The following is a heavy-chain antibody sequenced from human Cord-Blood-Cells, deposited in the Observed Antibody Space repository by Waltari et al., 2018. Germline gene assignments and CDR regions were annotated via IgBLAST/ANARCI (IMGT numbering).Heavy chain of an antibody. J-gene: IGHJ3*02. CDR1: GFTFSSYA. CDR3: ARVSSINAFDI. Sequence: QVQLVESGGGVVQPGRSLRLSCAASGFTFSSYAMHWVRQAPGKGLEGVAVKSYDGRNKYYAGSVKGRFTISRDNSKNTLYLQMNSLRAEDTAVYYCARVSSINAFDIWGQGTMVTDSS. V-gene: IGHV3-30*04. CDR2: KSYDGRNK. D-gene: IGHD2-21*01.